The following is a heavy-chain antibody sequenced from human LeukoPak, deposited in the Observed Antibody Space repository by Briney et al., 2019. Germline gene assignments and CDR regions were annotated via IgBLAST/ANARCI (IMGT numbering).Heavy chain of an antibody. D-gene: IGHD1-26*01. V-gene: IGHV3-53*01. J-gene: IGHJ4*02. CDR2: IYSDGST. CDR1: GFIVSGDF. CDR3: ARERGRGRDSPWFDY. Sequence: GGSLRLSCAASGFIVSGDFMSWVRQAPGKGLEWVSVIYSDGSTYYADSVKGRFTISRDNSKNTLDLQMTGLGAEDTAVYYCARERGRGRDSPWFDYWGQGTLVTVSS.